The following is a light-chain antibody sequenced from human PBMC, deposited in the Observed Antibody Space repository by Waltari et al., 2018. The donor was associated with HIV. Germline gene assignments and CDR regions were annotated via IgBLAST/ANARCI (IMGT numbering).Light chain of an antibody. CDR2: GIS. J-gene: IGKJ2*01. Sequence: EIVLTQSPGTLSLSQGERATLSCRASQSFSSSYLAWYQQKPGQAPRLLIYGISSRVTGTPDRFSGRGSGTDFTLTISRLEPEDFAVYYCQQYGSSRYTFGQGTKLEIK. CDR1: QSFSSSY. CDR3: QQYGSSRYT. V-gene: IGKV3-20*01.